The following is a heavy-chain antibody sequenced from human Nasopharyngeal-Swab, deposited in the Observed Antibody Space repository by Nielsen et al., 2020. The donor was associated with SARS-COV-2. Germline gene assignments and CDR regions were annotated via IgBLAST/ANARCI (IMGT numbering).Heavy chain of an antibody. CDR3: ARASRGTSTRTFDY. CDR2: ISSSSSYI. Sequence: GGSLRLSCAASGFTFSSYWMNWVRQAPGKGLEWVSSISSSSSYIYYADSVKGRFTISRDNAKNSLYLQMNSLRAEDTAVYYCARASRGTSTRTFDYWGQGTLVTVSS. J-gene: IGHJ4*02. CDR1: GFTFSSYW. D-gene: IGHD1-1*01. V-gene: IGHV3-21*01.